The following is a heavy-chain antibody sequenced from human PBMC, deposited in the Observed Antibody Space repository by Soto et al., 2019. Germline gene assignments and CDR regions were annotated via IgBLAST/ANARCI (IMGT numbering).Heavy chain of an antibody. Sequence: PGGSLRLSCAASGFTFSSYAMSWVRQAPGKGLEWVSAISGSGGSTYYADSVKGRFTISRDNSKNTLYLQMNSLRAEDTAVYYCAKEPGIAVAGTAKISRSPWGLFDYWGQGTLVTVSS. J-gene: IGHJ4*02. CDR2: ISGSGGST. D-gene: IGHD6-19*01. CDR3: AKEPGIAVAGTAKISRSPWGLFDY. V-gene: IGHV3-23*01. CDR1: GFTFSSYA.